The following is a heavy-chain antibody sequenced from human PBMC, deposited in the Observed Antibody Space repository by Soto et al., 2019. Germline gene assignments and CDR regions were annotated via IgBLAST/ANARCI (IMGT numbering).Heavy chain of an antibody. CDR2: VYSSGTT. Sequence: QVQLQESGPGLVKPSQTLSLTCIVSGASFSSVDYYWSWIRQPPGKGLAWIGYVYSSGTTYYNPSLRGRVTISIDTSKNQFSLNLRSVTAADTAMYYCVRDNYGDYDHWGQGTLVTVSS. D-gene: IGHD4-17*01. V-gene: IGHV4-30-4*01. CDR1: GASFSSVDYY. J-gene: IGHJ5*02. CDR3: VRDNYGDYDH.